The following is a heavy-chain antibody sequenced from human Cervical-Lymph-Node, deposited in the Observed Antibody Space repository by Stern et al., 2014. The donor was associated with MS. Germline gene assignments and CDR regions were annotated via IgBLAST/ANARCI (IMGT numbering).Heavy chain of an antibody. V-gene: IGHV3-23*04. D-gene: IGHD3-9*01. Sequence: EVQLVESGGGLVQPGGSLRLSCAASGFTFSSYAMSWVRQAPGKGLEWVSAISGSGGSTYYADSVKGRFTISRDNSKNTLYLQMNSLRAEDTAVYYCAKVLSDILTGPGYYYYGMDVWGQGTTVTVSS. CDR2: ISGSGGST. CDR3: AKVLSDILTGPGYYYYGMDV. J-gene: IGHJ6*02. CDR1: GFTFSSYA.